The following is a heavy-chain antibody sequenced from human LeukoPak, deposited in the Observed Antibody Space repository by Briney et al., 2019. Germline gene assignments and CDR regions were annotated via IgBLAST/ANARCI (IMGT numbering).Heavy chain of an antibody. J-gene: IGHJ4*02. CDR3: ARGSLFYDYVWGSYRPNYFDY. D-gene: IGHD3-16*02. Sequence: SQTLSLTCAVSGGSISSGGYSWRWLRQPPGKGLEWIGYIYHSGSTYYNPSLKSRVTISVDRSKNQFSLKLSSVTAADTAVYYCARGSLFYDYVWGSYRPNYFDYWGQGTLVTVSS. V-gene: IGHV4-30-2*01. CDR1: GGSISSGGYS. CDR2: IYHSGST.